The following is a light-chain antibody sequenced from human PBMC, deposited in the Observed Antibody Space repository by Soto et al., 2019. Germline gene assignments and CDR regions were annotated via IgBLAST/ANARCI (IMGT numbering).Light chain of an antibody. V-gene: IGKV1-33*01. CDR3: QQYDNLPRT. Sequence: DIQMPQSPSSLSASVGDRVTITCQASQDITKYLDWYQQKQGQAPKLLIYGVSNWQTGVTPRFSGSGYGTHCTFTIISLHPEVIATYYCQQYDNLPRTCGGGTQVEI. CDR2: GVS. J-gene: IGKJ4*01. CDR1: QDITKY.